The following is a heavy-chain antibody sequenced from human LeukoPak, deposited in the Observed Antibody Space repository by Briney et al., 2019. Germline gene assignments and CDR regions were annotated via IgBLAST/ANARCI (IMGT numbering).Heavy chain of an antibody. CDR2: IYYSGST. V-gene: IGHV4-59*08. Sequence: SETLSLTCTVSGGSISSYYWSWIRQPPGKRLEWIGYIYYSGSTNYNPSLKSRVTISVDTSKNQFSLKLSSVTAADTAVYYCARGPYGSGYYYYMDVWGKGTTVTISS. CDR3: ARGPYGSGYYYYMDV. D-gene: IGHD3-10*01. J-gene: IGHJ6*03. CDR1: GGSISSYY.